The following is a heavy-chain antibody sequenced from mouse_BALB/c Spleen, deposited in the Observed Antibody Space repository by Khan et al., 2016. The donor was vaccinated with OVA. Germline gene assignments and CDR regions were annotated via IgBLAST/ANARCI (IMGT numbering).Heavy chain of an antibody. V-gene: IGHV1-18*01. J-gene: IGHJ3*01. CDR2: INPYNVAT. D-gene: IGHD1-1*02. CDR1: GYSFTDYT. CDR3: SRGDYGGLAY. Sequence: EVQLQQSGPELVKPGASVKISCKASGYSFTDYTMNWVKQSHGKNLEWIGLINPYNVATNYNQKFKGKATLTADNSSSTAHMELLSLTSEDSAVSSCSRGDYGGLAYWGQGTLVTVSA.